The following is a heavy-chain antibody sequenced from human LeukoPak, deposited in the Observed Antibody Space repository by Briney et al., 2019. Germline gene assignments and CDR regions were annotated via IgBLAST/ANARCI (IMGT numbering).Heavy chain of an antibody. V-gene: IGHV3-23*01. CDR2: IKANGATT. CDR1: GLTFPNYA. D-gene: IGHD2-21*02. Sequence: GGSLRPSCTASGLTFPNYAMTWVRQAPGQGLEWVSSIKANGATTYYANSVRGRFTISRDNSKNTLYLHLSSLRAEDTAIYFCAVGSDCSSWGQGTLVAVSS. J-gene: IGHJ5*02. CDR3: AVGSDCSS.